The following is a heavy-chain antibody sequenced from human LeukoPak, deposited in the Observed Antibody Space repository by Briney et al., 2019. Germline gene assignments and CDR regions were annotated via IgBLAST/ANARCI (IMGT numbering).Heavy chain of an antibody. CDR1: GFTFSSYS. Sequence: GGSLRLSCAASGFTFSSYSMNWVRQAPGKGLEWVSYISSSSSTIYYADSVKGRFTISRDNAKNSLYLQMNSLRAEDTAVYYCAREGCSSTSCYADYWGQGTLVTVSS. CDR3: AREGCSSTSCYADY. D-gene: IGHD2-2*01. V-gene: IGHV3-48*01. CDR2: ISSSSSTI. J-gene: IGHJ4*02.